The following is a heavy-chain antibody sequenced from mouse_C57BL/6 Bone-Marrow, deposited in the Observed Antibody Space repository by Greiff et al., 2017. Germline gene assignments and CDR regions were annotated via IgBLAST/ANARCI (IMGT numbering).Heavy chain of an antibody. D-gene: IGHD1-1*01. CDR3: ARHSPYYYGSSYWYFDV. CDR2: ISGGGGNT. J-gene: IGHJ1*03. CDR1: GFTFSSYT. V-gene: IGHV5-9*01. Sequence: EVMLVESGGGLVKPGGSLKLSCAASGFTFSSYTMSWVRQTPEKRLEWVATISGGGGNTYYPDSVKGRFTISRDNAKNTLYLQMSSLRSEDTALYYWARHSPYYYGSSYWYFDVWGTGTTVTVSS.